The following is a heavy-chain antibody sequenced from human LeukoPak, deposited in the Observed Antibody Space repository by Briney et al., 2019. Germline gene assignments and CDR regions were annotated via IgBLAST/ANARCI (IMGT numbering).Heavy chain of an antibody. J-gene: IGHJ4*02. CDR2: IYYSGST. CDR1: GGSISSYY. V-gene: IGHV4-59*01. CDR3: ARDFGRGGDY. Sequence: DPSETLSLTCTVSGGSISSYYWSWIRQPPGKGLEWIGYIYYSGSTNYNPSLKSRVTISVDTSKNQFSLKLSSVTAADTAVYYCARDFGRGGDYWGQGTLVTVSS. D-gene: IGHD3-3*01.